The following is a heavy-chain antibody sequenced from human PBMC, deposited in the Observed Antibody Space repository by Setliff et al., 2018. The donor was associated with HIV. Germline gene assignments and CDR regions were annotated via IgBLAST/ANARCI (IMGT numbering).Heavy chain of an antibody. J-gene: IGHJ4*02. Sequence: SETLSLTCTVADGSISTGSYYWSWVRQPAGRGLEWIGRIYTSGSTNYNPSLKGRFTISRDNAKNTLFLQMNSLRPEDTALYYCARDPLVGAPDYFDYWGQGTLVTVSS. CDR1: DGSISTGSYY. V-gene: IGHV4-61*02. D-gene: IGHD1-26*01. CDR2: IYTSGST. CDR3: ARDPLVGAPDYFDY.